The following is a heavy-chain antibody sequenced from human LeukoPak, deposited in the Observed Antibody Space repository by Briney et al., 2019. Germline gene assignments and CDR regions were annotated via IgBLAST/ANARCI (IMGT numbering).Heavy chain of an antibody. CDR3: ARDELDYYGSGGGMDV. CDR1: GYSVSSGDY. Sequence: PSETLSLTCAVAGYSVSSGDYGGWIRQPPGKGLEWIGSIYHSGSTYYNPSLKSRVTISVDTSKNQFSLKLSSVTAADTAVYYCARDELDYYGSGGGMDVWGKGTTVTVSS. D-gene: IGHD3-10*01. CDR2: IYHSGST. V-gene: IGHV4-38-2*02. J-gene: IGHJ6*04.